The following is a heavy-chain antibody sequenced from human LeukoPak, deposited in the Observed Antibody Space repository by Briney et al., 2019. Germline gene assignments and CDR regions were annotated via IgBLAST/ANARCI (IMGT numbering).Heavy chain of an antibody. D-gene: IGHD7-27*01. CDR3: ARDTHLGNFDY. CDR1: GFTFSTYS. Sequence: PGGSLRLSCAASGFTFSTYSMHWVSQAPGKGLEWVSVIYSGGGTYYADSVKGRFIISRDNSKNTLYLQMNSLRAEDTAVYYCARDTHLGNFDYWGQGTLVSVSS. V-gene: IGHV3-53*01. CDR2: IYSGGGT. J-gene: IGHJ4*01.